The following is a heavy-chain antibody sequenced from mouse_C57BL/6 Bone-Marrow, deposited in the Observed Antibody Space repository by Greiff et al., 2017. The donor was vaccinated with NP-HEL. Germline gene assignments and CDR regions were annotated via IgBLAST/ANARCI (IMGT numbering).Heavy chain of an antibody. V-gene: IGHV1-82*01. J-gene: IGHJ1*03. CDR2: IYPGDGDT. CDR1: GYAFSSSW. CDR3: ALYYYGSSWYFDG. D-gene: IGHD1-1*01. Sequence: QVQLQQSGPELVKPGASVKISCKASGYAFSSSWMNWVKQRPGKGLEWIGRIYPGDGDTNYNGKFKGKATLTADKSSSTAYMQLSSLTSEDSAVYFCALYYYGSSWYFDGWGTGTTVTVSS.